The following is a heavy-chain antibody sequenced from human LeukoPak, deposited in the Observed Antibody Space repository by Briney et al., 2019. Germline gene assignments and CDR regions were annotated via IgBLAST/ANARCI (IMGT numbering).Heavy chain of an antibody. V-gene: IGHV4-39*07. J-gene: IGHJ3*02. D-gene: IGHD7-27*01. Sequence: PSETLSLTCTVSGGSISSSSYYWGWIRQPPGKGLEWIGSIYYSGSTYYDPSLKSRVTISVDTSKNQFSLKLSSVTAADTAVYFCARDRLSLGAFDSWGQGTMVTVSS. CDR1: GGSISSSSYY. CDR2: IYYSGST. CDR3: ARDRLSLGAFDS.